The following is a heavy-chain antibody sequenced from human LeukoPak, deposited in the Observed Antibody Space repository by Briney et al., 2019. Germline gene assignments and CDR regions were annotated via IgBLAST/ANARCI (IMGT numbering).Heavy chain of an antibody. CDR1: GYTLTSYG. Sequence: ASVNVSYKDSGYTLTSYGISWVRQAPAQGLEWMGWISAYNGNTNSAQKLQGRVTMTTDTSPSTAYMELRSLSSDDRAVYYGARQRSTVPKTDVWGQGDTVTVSS. CDR3: ARQRSTVPKTDV. CDR2: ISAYNGNT. D-gene: IGHD4-11*01. J-gene: IGHJ6*02. V-gene: IGHV1-18*01.